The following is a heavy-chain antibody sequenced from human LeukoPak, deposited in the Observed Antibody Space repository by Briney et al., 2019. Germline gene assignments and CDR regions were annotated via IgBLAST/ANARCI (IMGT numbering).Heavy chain of an antibody. Sequence: PGGSLRLSCAASGFTFSSYSMNWVRQAPGKGLEWVSYISSSSSTIYYADSVKGRFTISRDNAKNSLYLQMNSLRDEDTAVYYCARDWGFGELYAEFDYWGQGTLVTVSS. D-gene: IGHD3-10*01. CDR1: GFTFSSYS. CDR3: ARDWGFGELYAEFDY. V-gene: IGHV3-48*02. J-gene: IGHJ4*02. CDR2: ISSSSSTI.